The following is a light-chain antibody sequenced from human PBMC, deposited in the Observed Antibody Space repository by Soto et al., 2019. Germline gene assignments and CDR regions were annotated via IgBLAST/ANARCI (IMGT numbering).Light chain of an antibody. Sequence: DIQTTQSPSTLSASVGDRVTITCRASQSISSWLAWYQQKPGKAPKLLIYKTSNLESGVPSRFSGSGSGTEFSLTISSLQPDDFATYYCQQYKSFSLTFGGGTRVEVK. CDR1: QSISSW. V-gene: IGKV1-5*03. CDR3: QQYKSFSLT. CDR2: KTS. J-gene: IGKJ4*01.